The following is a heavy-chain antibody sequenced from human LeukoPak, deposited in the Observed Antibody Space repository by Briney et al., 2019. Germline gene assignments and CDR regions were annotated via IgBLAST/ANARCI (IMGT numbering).Heavy chain of an antibody. CDR3: AGGPQYGGSFAF. Sequence: GGSLRLSCAASGFSFSSYELAWVRQAPGTVLEWVAYISNSGSVIKYGDAAKGRFTISRDNSKNSVYLQMNSLGADDTALYYCAGGPQYGGSFAFWGQGALVTVSS. J-gene: IGHJ4*02. CDR1: GFSFSSYE. CDR2: ISNSGSVI. D-gene: IGHD1-26*01. V-gene: IGHV3-48*03.